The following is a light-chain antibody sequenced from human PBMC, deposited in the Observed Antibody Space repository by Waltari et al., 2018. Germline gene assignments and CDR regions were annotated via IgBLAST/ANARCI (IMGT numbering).Light chain of an antibody. V-gene: IGKV3-20*01. CDR2: DAS. J-gene: IGKJ1*01. CDR3: QKYERLPAT. CDR1: QSVSRA. Sequence: EIVLTQSPGTLSLSPGERATLSCRASQSVSRALVWYQQKPGQAPRLLIYDASRRATGIPDRFSVSGSGTDFSLTISRLEPEDSAVYYCQKYERLPATFGQGTKVEI.